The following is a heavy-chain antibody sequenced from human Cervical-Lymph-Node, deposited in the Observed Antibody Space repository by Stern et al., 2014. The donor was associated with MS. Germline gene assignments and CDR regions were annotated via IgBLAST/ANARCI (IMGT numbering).Heavy chain of an antibody. CDR1: GFSLDTSGKC. J-gene: IGHJ4*02. D-gene: IGHD6-13*01. CDR3: AFSSSWAFEK. CDR2: IDWDDDK. V-gene: IGHV2-70*01. Sequence: ESGPALVKSRQTLTLTCTFSGFSLDTSGKCVSWIRQSPGKALEWLALIDWDDDKHFSTSLKTRLTISKDTPKNQVVLTLTDMEPEDTATYYCAFSSSWAFEKWGQGTQVTV.